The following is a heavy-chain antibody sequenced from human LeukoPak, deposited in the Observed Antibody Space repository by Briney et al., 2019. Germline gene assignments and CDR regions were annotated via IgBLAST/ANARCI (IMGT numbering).Heavy chain of an antibody. CDR3: ARDPSGYSYGYFDY. CDR1: GGSISSSSYY. V-gene: IGHV4-39*07. Sequence: TSETLSLTCTVSGGSISSSSYYWGWIRQPPGKGLEWIGSIYYSGSTYYNPSLKSRVTISVDTSKNQFSLKLSSVTAADTAVYYCARDPSGYSYGYFDYWGQGTLVTVSS. J-gene: IGHJ4*02. D-gene: IGHD5-18*01. CDR2: IYYSGST.